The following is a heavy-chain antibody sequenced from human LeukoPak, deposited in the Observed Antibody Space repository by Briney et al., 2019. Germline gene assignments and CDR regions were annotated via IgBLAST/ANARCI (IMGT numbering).Heavy chain of an antibody. J-gene: IGHJ4*02. Sequence: GGSLRLSCAASGFTFSSYGMHWVRQAPGKGLEWVAVISYDGSNKYYADSVKGRFTISRDNSKNTLYLQMNSLRAEDTAVYYCARPGGVYGSGSYDFDYWGQGTLVTVSS. CDR1: GFTFSSYG. CDR2: ISYDGSNK. V-gene: IGHV3-30*03. D-gene: IGHD3-10*01. CDR3: ARPGGVYGSGSYDFDY.